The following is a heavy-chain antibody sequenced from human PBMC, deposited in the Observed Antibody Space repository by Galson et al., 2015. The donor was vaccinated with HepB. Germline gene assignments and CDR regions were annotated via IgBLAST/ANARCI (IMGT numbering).Heavy chain of an antibody. CDR3: ARGPIVGASYYYYGMNV. V-gene: IGHV3-48*03. CDR2: ISSSGSTI. Sequence: GSLRLSCAASGFTFSSYEMNWVRQAPGKGLEWVSYISSSGSTIYYADSVKGRFTISRDNAKNSLYLQMNSLRAEDTAVYYCARGPIVGASYYYYGMNVWGQGTTVTVSS. J-gene: IGHJ6*02. CDR1: GFTFSSYE. D-gene: IGHD1-26*01.